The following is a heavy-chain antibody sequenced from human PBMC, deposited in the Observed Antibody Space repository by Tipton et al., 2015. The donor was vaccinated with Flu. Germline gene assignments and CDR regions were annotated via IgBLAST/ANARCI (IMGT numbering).Heavy chain of an antibody. J-gene: IGHJ3*02. Sequence: QVQLVQSGGGLVKAGGSLRVSCAASGFSFSDYYMTWIRQAPGRGLEWVSYISATGNTIKYADSVKGRFTISRDNANNSLYLEMNSLRVEDTAVYYCASASSSGTYSMDAFNIWGQGTMVTASA. V-gene: IGHV3-11*01. CDR1: GFSFSDYY. D-gene: IGHD1-26*01. CDR2: ISATGNTI. CDR3: ASASSSGTYSMDAFNI.